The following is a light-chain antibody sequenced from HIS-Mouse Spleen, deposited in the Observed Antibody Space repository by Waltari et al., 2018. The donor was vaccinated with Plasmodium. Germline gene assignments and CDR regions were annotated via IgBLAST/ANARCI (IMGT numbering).Light chain of an antibody. V-gene: IGKV1-39*01. Sequence: DIQMTQSPSSLSASVGARVTITCRASQSISNYLHWYQQKPGKAPKLLIYAASSLQSGVPARFSGSGSGTDFTLTISSLQPEDVATYYCQQSYSTWTFGQGTKVEIK. CDR3: QQSYSTWT. CDR2: AAS. CDR1: QSISNY. J-gene: IGKJ1*01.